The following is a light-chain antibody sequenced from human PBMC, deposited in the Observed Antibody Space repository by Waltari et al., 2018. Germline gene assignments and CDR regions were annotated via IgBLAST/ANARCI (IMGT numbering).Light chain of an antibody. CDR3: QHYLRLPVT. CDR1: QSVSRA. Sequence: EIVLTQSPGTLSLSLGERATLSCRASQSVSRALTWYQQKPGQAPRLLIYGASTRATGSPDRFSGSGSGTDFSLTISRLEPDDFAVYYCQHYLRLPVTFGQGTTLEI. CDR2: GAS. V-gene: IGKV3-20*01. J-gene: IGKJ1*01.